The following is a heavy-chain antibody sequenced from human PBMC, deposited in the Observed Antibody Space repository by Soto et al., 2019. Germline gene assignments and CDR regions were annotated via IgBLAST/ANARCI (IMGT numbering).Heavy chain of an antibody. J-gene: IGHJ4*02. V-gene: IGHV1-69*01. Sequence: QVQLVQSGAEVKKPGSSVKVSCKASGGTFSSYAISWVRQAHGQGLEWMGGIIPICGTANYAQKFQGRVTITADESTSTAYMELSSLRSEDTAVYYCASLGADSSGYYSDYWGQGTLVTVSS. CDR2: IIPICGTA. CDR1: GGTFSSYA. CDR3: ASLGADSSGYYSDY. D-gene: IGHD3-22*01.